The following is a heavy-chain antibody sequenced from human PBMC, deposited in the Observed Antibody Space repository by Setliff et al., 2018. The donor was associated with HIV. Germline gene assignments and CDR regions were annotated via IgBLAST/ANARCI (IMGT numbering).Heavy chain of an antibody. D-gene: IGHD5-12*01. CDR3: ATLKMATIYRDFDY. CDR1: GGSFSGYY. V-gene: IGHV4-34*01. CDR2: INHRGST. J-gene: IGHJ4*02. Sequence: SETLSLTCAVYGGSFSGYYWSWIRRPPGKGLEWIGEINHRGSTNCNPSLKSRVSISVDTSKNQFSLKLSSVTAADTAVYYCATLKMATIYRDFDYWGQGTLVTVSS.